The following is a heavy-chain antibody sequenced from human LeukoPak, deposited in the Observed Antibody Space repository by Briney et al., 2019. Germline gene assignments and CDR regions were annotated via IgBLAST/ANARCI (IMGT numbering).Heavy chain of an antibody. CDR3: AKHYYDSSGYSGFDY. Sequence: PGGSLRLSCAASGFTFSSHGMHWVRQAPGKGLEWVAFIRHDGSNKYYADSVKGRFTISRDNSKNTLYVQMNSLRAEDTAVYYCAKHYYDSSGYSGFDYWGQGTLVTVSS. CDR1: GFTFSSHG. CDR2: IRHDGSNK. D-gene: IGHD3-22*01. V-gene: IGHV3-30*02. J-gene: IGHJ4*02.